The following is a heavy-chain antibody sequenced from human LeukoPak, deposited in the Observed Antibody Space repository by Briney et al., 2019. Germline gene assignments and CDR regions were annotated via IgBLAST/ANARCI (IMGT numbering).Heavy chain of an antibody. J-gene: IGHJ4*02. CDR2: IYSGGST. V-gene: IGHV3-53*01. Sequence: QSGGSLRLSCAASGFTFSSYWMSWVRQAPGKGLEWVSVIYSGGSTYYADSVKGQFTISRDNSKNTLYLQMNSLRAEDTAVYYCARGRSSWYYFDYWGQGTLVTVSS. CDR1: GFTFSSYW. D-gene: IGHD6-13*01. CDR3: ARGRSSWYYFDY.